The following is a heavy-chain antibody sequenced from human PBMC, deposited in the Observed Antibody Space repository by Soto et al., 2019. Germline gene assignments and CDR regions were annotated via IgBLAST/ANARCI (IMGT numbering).Heavy chain of an antibody. CDR3: AKEPYSSFVLGTFHY. J-gene: IGHJ4*02. CDR2: LTSSGGTT. CDR1: GLTFSRHG. V-gene: IGHV3-23*01. D-gene: IGHD6-19*01. Sequence: PGGSLRLSCAASGLTFSRHGLNRVHHAPAKGLEWVSALTSSGGTTYHADSVKGRFTIYRDNSKNTLYLQMNSLRVEDTAVYYCAKEPYSSFVLGTFHYWGQGALVTVSS.